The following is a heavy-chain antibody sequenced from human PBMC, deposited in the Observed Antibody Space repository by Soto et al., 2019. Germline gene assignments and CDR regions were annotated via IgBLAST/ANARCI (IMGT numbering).Heavy chain of an antibody. CDR1: GFTFSSSE. D-gene: IGHD2-2*01. CDR3: ARRCSS. J-gene: IGHJ3*01. Sequence: EVQLVESGGGLVQPGGSLRLSCVASGFTFSSSEMYWVRQAPGKGLEWVSYIHPAGQPIFYADSVKGRFTISRDNAKNSLYLQLNSLRAEDTDVYYCARRCSSWGQGTMVTVSS. CDR2: IHPAGQPI. V-gene: IGHV3-48*03.